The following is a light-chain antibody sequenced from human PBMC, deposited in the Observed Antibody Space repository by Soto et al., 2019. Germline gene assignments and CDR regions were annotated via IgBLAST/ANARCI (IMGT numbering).Light chain of an antibody. V-gene: IGKV1-5*03. CDR3: QQYNRYFKS. CDR1: QTIITW. CDR2: KAS. J-gene: IGKJ1*01. Sequence: DMQMTQSPSTLSASVGDRVTISCRASQTIITWLAWYQQKPGKAPNLLIYKASSLESGVPSRFSGSGSGTEFTLTISSLQPDDFATYYCQQYNRYFKSFGQGTKVDIK.